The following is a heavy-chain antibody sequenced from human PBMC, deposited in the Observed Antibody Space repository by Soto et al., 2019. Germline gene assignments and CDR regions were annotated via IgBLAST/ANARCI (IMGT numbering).Heavy chain of an antibody. D-gene: IGHD1-1*01. J-gene: IGHJ4*02. CDR3: ARGLTTLYYCDS. Sequence: QVQLQESGPGLVKSSQTLSLTCSVSGGSISRSVYYWTWLRQHPGKGLEWIGHIYYAGSTYSNPSLKSRLSRSLDTSKNQFSLKVSSVTAADTAVYYCARGLTTLYYCDSWGQGTLVSVSS. V-gene: IGHV4-31*03. CDR1: GGSISRSVYY. CDR2: IYYAGST.